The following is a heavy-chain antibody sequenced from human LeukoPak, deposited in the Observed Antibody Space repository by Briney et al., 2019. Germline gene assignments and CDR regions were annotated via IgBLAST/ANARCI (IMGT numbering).Heavy chain of an antibody. D-gene: IGHD4-17*01. CDR3: ARVYGDRNWFDP. J-gene: IGHJ5*02. CDR2: IYDSGST. CDR1: GYSISSGYY. V-gene: IGHV4-38-2*02. Sequence: SETLSLTCTVSGYSISSGYYWGWIRQPPGKGLGWIGSIYDSGSTYYNPSLKSRVTISIDTSKNQFSLKLRSVTAADAAVYYCARVYGDRNWFDPWGQGNLVTVSS.